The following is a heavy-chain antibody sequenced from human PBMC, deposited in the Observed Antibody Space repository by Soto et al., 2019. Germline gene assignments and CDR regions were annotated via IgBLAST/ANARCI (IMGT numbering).Heavy chain of an antibody. CDR2: IYYSGST. CDR1: GGSISSGDYY. D-gene: IGHD3-10*01. CDR3: AREYYYGSGSYYTVRGFYY. V-gene: IGHV4-30-4*01. Sequence: SETLSLTCTVSGGSISSGDYYWSWIRQPPGKGLEWIGYIYYSGSTYYNPSLKSRVTISVDTSKNQFSLKLSSVTAADTAVYYCAREYYYGSGSYYTVRGFYYWGQGTLVTVSS. J-gene: IGHJ4*02.